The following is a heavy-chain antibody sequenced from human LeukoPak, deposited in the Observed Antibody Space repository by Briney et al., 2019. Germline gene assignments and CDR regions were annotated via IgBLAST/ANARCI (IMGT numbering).Heavy chain of an antibody. V-gene: IGHV1-2*06. D-gene: IGHD3-22*01. Sequence: ASVKVSCKASGYTFNVYYMHWVRQAPGQGLEWMGRINPNSGGTNYAQKFQGRVTMTRDTSISTAYMELSRLRSDDTAVYYCARERNYYDSSGSNYFDYWGEGTLVTVSS. J-gene: IGHJ4*02. CDR3: ARERNYYDSSGSNYFDY. CDR1: GYTFNVYY. CDR2: INPNSGGT.